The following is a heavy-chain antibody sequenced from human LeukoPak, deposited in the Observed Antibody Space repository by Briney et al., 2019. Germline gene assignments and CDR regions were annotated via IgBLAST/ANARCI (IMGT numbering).Heavy chain of an antibody. V-gene: IGHV3-23*01. Sequence: GGSLRLSCAASGFTFSIYWMHWVRQAPGKGLEWVSTISGSGGTTNYADSVKGRFTISRDSSKSTLYLQMNSLRAEDTAVYFCAKGGPQFFDYWGQGSLVTVSS. CDR2: ISGSGGTT. CDR3: AKGGPQFFDY. CDR1: GFTFSIYW. J-gene: IGHJ4*02. D-gene: IGHD5-24*01.